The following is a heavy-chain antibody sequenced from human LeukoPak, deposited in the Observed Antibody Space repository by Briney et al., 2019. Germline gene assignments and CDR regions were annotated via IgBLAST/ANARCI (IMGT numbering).Heavy chain of an antibody. Sequence: GGSLRLSCAASGFTFDDYAMHWVRQAPGKGLEWVSGISWNSGSIGYADSVKGRFTISRDNAKNSLYLQMNSLRAEDMALYYCAKGRVAALDAFDIWGQGTMVTVSS. D-gene: IGHD2-15*01. J-gene: IGHJ3*02. V-gene: IGHV3-9*03. CDR2: ISWNSGSI. CDR3: AKGRVAALDAFDI. CDR1: GFTFDDYA.